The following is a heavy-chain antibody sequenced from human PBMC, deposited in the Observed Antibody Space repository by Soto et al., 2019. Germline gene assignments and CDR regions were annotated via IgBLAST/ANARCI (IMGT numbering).Heavy chain of an antibody. Sequence: QLLESGGGLVQPGVSLRLSCAASGFTFSRYAMAWGRQAPGKGLEWVSHITASGGNTYYADSVKGRFTISRDNSQQALYLQMDRLRAEDTAVYSCAKSTDLYYDSSVFEFCGQGTLVTVSS. D-gene: IGHD3-22*01. CDR1: GFTFSRYA. CDR3: AKSTDLYYDSSVFEF. CDR2: ITASGGNT. V-gene: IGHV3-23*01. J-gene: IGHJ4*02.